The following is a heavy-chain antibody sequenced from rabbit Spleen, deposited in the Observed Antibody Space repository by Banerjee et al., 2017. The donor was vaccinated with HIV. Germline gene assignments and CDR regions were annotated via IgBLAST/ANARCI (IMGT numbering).Heavy chain of an antibody. D-gene: IGHD7-1*01. Sequence: QELVESGGGLVQPGGSLKLSCKASRFDFSTYSMSWVRQAPGKGLEWIGYIVPIFGVTYYANWVNGRFTISSHNAQNTLYLQLNSLTAADTATYFCARHWTLWGPGTLVTVS. CDR1: RFDFSTYS. CDR3: ARHWTL. J-gene: IGHJ4*01. CDR2: IVPIFGVT. V-gene: IGHV1S7*01.